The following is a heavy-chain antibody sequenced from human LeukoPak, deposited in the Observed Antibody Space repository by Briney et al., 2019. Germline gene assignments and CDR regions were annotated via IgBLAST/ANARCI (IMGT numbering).Heavy chain of an antibody. CDR1: GGSISNYY. J-gene: IGHJ3*02. V-gene: IGHV4-59*08. D-gene: IGHD5-18*01. CDR3: ARVRGGPQEAYSLYAFDI. CDR2: IYYSGST. Sequence: PSETLSLTCTVSGGSISNYYWSWIRQPPGKGLEWIGYIYYSGSTNYNPSLKSRVTISVDTSKNQFSLKLSSVTAADTAVYYCARVRGGPQEAYSLYAFDIWGQGTMVTVSS.